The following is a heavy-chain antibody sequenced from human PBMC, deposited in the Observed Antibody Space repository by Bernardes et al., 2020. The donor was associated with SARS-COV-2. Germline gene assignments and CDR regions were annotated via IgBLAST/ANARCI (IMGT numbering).Heavy chain of an antibody. CDR2: ISSSSSTI. J-gene: IGHJ4*02. V-gene: IGHV3-48*02. CDR3: ARDRENRITIFGVVTPTLDY. CDR1: GFTFSSYS. Sequence: GSLRLSCAASGFTFSSYSMNWVRQAPGKGLEWVSYISSSSSTIYYADSVKGRFTISRDNAKNSLYLQMNSLRDEDTAVYYCARDRENRITIFGVVTPTLDYWGQGTLVTVSS. D-gene: IGHD3-3*01.